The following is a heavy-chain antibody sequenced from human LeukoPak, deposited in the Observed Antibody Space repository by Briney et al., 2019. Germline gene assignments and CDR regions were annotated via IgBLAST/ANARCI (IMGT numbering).Heavy chain of an antibody. CDR2: INPNSGGT. V-gene: IGHV1-2*06. D-gene: IGHD6-13*01. CDR3: ARDPSSSWPFDY. CDR1: GYTFTGYY. Sequence: ASVKVSCKASGYTFTGYYMHWVRQAPGQGLEWMGRINPNSGGTDYAQKFQGRVTMTRDTSISTAYMELSRLRSDDTAVYYCARDPSSSWPFDYWGREPWSPSPQ. J-gene: IGHJ4*02.